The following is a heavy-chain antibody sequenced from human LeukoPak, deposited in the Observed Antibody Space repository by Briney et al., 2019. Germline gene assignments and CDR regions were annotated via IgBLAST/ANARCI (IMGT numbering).Heavy chain of an antibody. V-gene: IGHV4-34*01. Sequence: PSETLSLTCTVYGGSFSTYYWSWIRQPPGKGLEWIGEINHSGSISYNPSLKSRVIISVDTSKEQFFLTLSSVTAADTAVYYCARGPVILTGYSPLDYWGQGTLVTVSS. J-gene: IGHJ4*02. CDR2: INHSGSI. D-gene: IGHD3-9*01. CDR3: ARGPVILTGYSPLDY. CDR1: GGSFSTYY.